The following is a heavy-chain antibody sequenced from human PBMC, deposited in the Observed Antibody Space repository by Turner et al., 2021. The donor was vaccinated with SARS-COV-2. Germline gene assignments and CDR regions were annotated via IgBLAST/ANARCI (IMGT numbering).Heavy chain of an antibody. Sequence: QVQVVQSGAEVKKPGASVKVSCKASGYTFTTYYMHWVRQAPGQGLEWMGIINPSGGSTSYAQKFQGRVTMTRGTSTSTVYMELSSLRSEDTAVYYCARVLGFDYYESRGNRGFDPWGQGTLVTVSS. V-gene: IGHV1-46*01. CDR3: ARVLGFDYYESRGNRGFDP. CDR2: INPSGGST. CDR1: GYTFTTYY. J-gene: IGHJ5*02. D-gene: IGHD3-22*01.